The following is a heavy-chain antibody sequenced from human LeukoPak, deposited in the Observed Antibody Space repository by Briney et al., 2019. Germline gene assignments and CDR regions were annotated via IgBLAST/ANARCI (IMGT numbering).Heavy chain of an antibody. Sequence: SVKVSCKASGFTFTSSAMQWVRQARGQRLELIGWIVVGSGNTNYAQKFQERVTITRDMSTSTAYMELGSLRSEDTAVYCCAAGYGSATLYYFDYWGQGTLVTVSS. J-gene: IGHJ4*02. CDR1: GFTFTSSA. D-gene: IGHD3-10*01. CDR3: AAGYGSATLYYFDY. CDR2: IVVGSGNT. V-gene: IGHV1-58*02.